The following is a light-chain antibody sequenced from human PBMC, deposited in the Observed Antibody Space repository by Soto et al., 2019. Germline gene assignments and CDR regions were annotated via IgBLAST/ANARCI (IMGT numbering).Light chain of an antibody. Sequence: DVQMTQSPSSLSASVGDKVTITCRASQSISSCLNWYQQKPGKAPKHLIYGASNLQSGVPSRFSGSESGTDFILTISSLQPEDFATSICQQIYVAPVTFGQGTKVEVK. V-gene: IGKV1-39*01. J-gene: IGKJ1*01. CDR2: GAS. CDR3: QQIYVAPVT. CDR1: QSISSC.